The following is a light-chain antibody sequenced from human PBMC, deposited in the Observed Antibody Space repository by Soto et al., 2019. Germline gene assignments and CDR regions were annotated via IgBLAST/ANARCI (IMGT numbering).Light chain of an antibody. CDR1: SSKNGAGYD. J-gene: IGLJ1*01. CDR3: QSYDSSLSGYV. Sequence: QSAPTQPPPVSGAPGQRVTISCTGGSSKNGAGYDVHWYQQLPGTAPKLLIYGNSNRPSGVPDRFSGSKSGTSASLAITGLQAEDEADYYCQSYDSSLSGYVFGTGTKVTVL. V-gene: IGLV1-40*01. CDR2: GNS.